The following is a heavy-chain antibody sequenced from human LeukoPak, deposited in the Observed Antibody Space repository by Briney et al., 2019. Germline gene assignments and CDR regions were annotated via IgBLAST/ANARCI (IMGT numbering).Heavy chain of an antibody. V-gene: IGHV3-48*03. D-gene: IGHD3-9*01. J-gene: IGHJ5*02. CDR1: GFTFSSYE. Sequence: GGSLRLSFAASGFTFSSYEMNWVRQAPGKGLEWVSYISSSGSTIYYADSVKGRFTISRDNAKNSLYLQMNSLRAEDTAVYYCARDLMRYFDSNDPWGQGTLVTVSS. CDR3: ARDLMRYFDSNDP. CDR2: ISSSGSTI.